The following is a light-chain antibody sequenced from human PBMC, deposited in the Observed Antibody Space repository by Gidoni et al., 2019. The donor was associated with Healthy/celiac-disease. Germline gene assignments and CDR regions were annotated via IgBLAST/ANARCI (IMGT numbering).Light chain of an antibody. CDR3: QQSYSTPPT. J-gene: IGKJ4*01. CDR2: AAS. CDR1: QSISSY. Sequence: DNQMTQYPSSLSASVGDRVTITCRASQSISSYFSWYQQKPGKAPKLLIYAASSLQSGVPSRFSGSGSGTDYTLTISSLQPEDFATYYCQQSYSTPPTFGGGTKVEIK. V-gene: IGKV1-39*01.